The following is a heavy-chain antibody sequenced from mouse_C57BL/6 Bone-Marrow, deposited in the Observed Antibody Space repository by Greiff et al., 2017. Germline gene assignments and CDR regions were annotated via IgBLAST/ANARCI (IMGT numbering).Heavy chain of an antibody. CDR3: ASHYDYDVLYAMDY. Sequence: VQLQQSGPGLVAPSQSLSITCTVSGFSLTSYGVSWVRQPQGKGLEWLGVIWGDGSTNYHSALISRQSISKDNSKSQVFLKLNCLQTDDTATYCCASHYDYDVLYAMDYWGQGTSVTVSS. D-gene: IGHD2-4*01. V-gene: IGHV2-3*01. CDR1: GFSLTSYG. J-gene: IGHJ4*01. CDR2: IWGDGST.